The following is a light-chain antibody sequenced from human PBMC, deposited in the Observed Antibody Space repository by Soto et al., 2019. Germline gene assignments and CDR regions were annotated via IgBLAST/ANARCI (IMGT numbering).Light chain of an antibody. V-gene: IGKV3-20*01. J-gene: IGKJ1*01. Sequence: EIVLTQSPGTLCLSPGERATLSCRASQSVSSNVLAWYQQKPGQAPRLLIYGASSRAPGIPDRFSGSGSGTDFTLTISRLEPVDFAVYYCQQYGSSPGSFGQGTKVVIK. CDR1: QSVSSNV. CDR2: GAS. CDR3: QQYGSSPGS.